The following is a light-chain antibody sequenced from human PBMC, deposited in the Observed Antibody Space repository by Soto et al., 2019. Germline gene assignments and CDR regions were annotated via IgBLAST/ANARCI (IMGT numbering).Light chain of an antibody. J-gene: IGLJ1*01. V-gene: IGLV2-11*01. CDR1: GSDVGGYNY. CDR2: DVT. Sequence: QSVLTQPRSVSGPPGQSVTISCFGTGSDVGGYNYVSWYQQHPGKAPQLMIYDVTKRPSGVPDRFSGSKSGNTASLTISGFQAEDEADYYRCSYAGSNLHYVFGLGTRVTVL. CDR3: CSYAGSNLHYV.